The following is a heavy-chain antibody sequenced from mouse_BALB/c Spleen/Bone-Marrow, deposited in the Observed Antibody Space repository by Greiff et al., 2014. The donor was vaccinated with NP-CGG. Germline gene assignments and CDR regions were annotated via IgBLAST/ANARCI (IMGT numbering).Heavy chain of an antibody. J-gene: IGHJ1*01. CDR2: IRSKSNNYAT. D-gene: IGHD2-3*01. V-gene: IGHV10-1*02. CDR3: VRQGDGYYNWYFDV. CDR1: GFTFNTYA. Sequence: DVQLVESGGGLVQPKGSLKLSCAASGFTFNTYAMNWVRQAPGKGLEWVARIRSKSNNYATYYADSVKDRFTISRDDSQTMLYLQMNNLKTEDTAMYYCVRQGDGYYNWYFDVWGAGTTVTVSS.